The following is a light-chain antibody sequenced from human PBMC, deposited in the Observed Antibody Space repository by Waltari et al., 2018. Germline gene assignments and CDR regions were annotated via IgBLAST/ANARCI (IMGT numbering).Light chain of an antibody. J-gene: IGLJ1*01. CDR2: DVS. V-gene: IGLV2-14*03. CDR1: SRDVGAYYY. CDR3: SSMISGGPLV. Sequence: QSALTQPASVSGSPGQSITISCTGTSRDVGAYYYVSWYRQLPGKAPELMISDVSRRPSGISDRFSGSKSGDTASLTISGLQAEDEADYYCSSMISGGPLVFGSGTQLTVL.